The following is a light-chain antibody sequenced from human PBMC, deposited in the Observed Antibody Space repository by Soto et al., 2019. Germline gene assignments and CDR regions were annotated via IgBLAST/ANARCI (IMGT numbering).Light chain of an antibody. J-gene: IGLJ1*01. Sequence: QSALTQPRSVSGSPGQSVTMSFTGASSDVGNYNSVSWYQQHPGKAPKLIIYDVRKRPSGVPDRFSGSKSGNTASLTISGLQAEDEADYCCCSYAGSHTYVFGTGTKLTVL. CDR1: SSDVGNYNS. CDR3: CSYAGSHTYV. V-gene: IGLV2-11*01. CDR2: DVR.